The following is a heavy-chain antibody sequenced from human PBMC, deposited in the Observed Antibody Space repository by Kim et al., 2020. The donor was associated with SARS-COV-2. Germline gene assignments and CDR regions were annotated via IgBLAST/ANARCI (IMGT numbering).Heavy chain of an antibody. CDR3: AKVPQLLIVVVSTFDY. D-gene: IGHD3-22*01. V-gene: IGHV3-23*01. J-gene: IGHJ4*02. Sequence: VKGRFTISTDNSKTTLYLQMKSLSAEDTAVYYCAKVPQLLIVVVSTFDYWGQGTLVTVSS.